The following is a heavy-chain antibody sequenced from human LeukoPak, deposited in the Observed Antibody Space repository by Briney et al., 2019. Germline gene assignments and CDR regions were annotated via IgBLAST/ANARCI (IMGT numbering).Heavy chain of an antibody. CDR2: ISDDGNNK. CDR3: AKDRIAYYGSGSPFDY. Sequence: PGGSLRLSCAASGFIFRSFAMHWVRQAPGKGLEWVAVISDDGNNKYYADSVKGRFTISRDNSKNTLYLQMNSLRAEDTAVYYCAKDRIAYYGSGSPFDYWGQGTLVTVSS. D-gene: IGHD3-10*01. CDR1: GFIFRSFA. J-gene: IGHJ4*02. V-gene: IGHV3-30-3*01.